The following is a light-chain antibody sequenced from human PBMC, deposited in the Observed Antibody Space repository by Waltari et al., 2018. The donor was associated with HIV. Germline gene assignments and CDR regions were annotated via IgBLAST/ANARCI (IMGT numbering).Light chain of an antibody. V-gene: IGKV1-39*01. CDR3: QQSYSTPWT. CDR2: AAS. Sequence: MTQSPATLSLSPGERATLSCRASQSVSSNLAWYQQKPENAPKLLIYAASSLQSGVPSRFSGSGSGTDFTLTISSLQPEDFATYYCQQSYSTPWTFGQGTKVEIK. J-gene: IGKJ1*01. CDR1: QSVSSN.